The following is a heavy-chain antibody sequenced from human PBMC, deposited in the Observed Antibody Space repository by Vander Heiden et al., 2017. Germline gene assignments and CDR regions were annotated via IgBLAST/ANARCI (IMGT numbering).Heavy chain of an antibody. CDR1: GITFSSYS. Sequence: EVQLVESGGGLVQPGGSLRLSCVASGITFSSYSMNWVRQAPGKGVEWVSYISSSSSTIYYEDSVKGRFIISRDNAKNSLYLQMNSLRDEDTAVYYCARLREVSFDYWGQGTLVTVSS. CDR2: ISSSSSTI. D-gene: IGHD6-6*01. J-gene: IGHJ4*02. V-gene: IGHV3-48*02. CDR3: ARLREVSFDY.